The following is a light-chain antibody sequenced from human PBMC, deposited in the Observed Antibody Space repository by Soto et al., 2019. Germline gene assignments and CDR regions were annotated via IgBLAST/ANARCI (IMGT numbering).Light chain of an antibody. V-gene: IGLV2-14*01. J-gene: IGLJ1*01. CDR2: EVS. CDR3: SSYTSSSTLYV. Sequence: LTQPASVSGSPGQSITISCTGASSDVGGYNYVSWYQQHPGKAPKLMIYEVSNRPSGVSNRFSGSKSGNTASLTISGLQAEDGADYYCSSYTSSSTLYVFGTGTRSPS. CDR1: SSDVGGYNY.